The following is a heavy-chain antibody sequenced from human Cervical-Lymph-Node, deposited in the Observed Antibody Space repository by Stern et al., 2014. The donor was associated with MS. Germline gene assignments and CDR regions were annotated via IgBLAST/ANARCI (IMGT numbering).Heavy chain of an antibody. J-gene: IGHJ4*02. V-gene: IGHV5-51*03. CDR2: VSPVDSET. CDR3: ARGRGIALRPDY. D-gene: IGHD6-13*01. Sequence: VPLVQSGAELKKPGESLRISCKGSGYSLTNTWIGWVRQMLRKGLEWMRIVSPVDSETRYSPSFHGQVTISADKSINTAYLQWSSLKASDTAMYYCARGRGIALRPDYWGQGTLVTVSS. CDR1: GYSLTNTW.